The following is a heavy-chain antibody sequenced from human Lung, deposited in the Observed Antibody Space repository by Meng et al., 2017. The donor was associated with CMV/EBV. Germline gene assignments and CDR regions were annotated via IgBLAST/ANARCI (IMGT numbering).Heavy chain of an antibody. D-gene: IGHD6-19*01. CDR3: AKSSDNGWSS. CDR1: GYSFSGFY. V-gene: IGHV1-2*06. CDR2: VNPISDDT. J-gene: IGHJ4*01. Sequence: VQLVRSGAQAKTPAASAQISCQASGYSFSGFYLNWARQAPGHGLEWLGRVNPISDDTHLAQKFEGRITVTWGASINTAFMELTRLRPDDTAVYYCAKSSDNGWSSWGPGTLVTVSS.